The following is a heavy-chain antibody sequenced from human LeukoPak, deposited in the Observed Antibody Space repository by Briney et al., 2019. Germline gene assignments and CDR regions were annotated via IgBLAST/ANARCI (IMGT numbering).Heavy chain of an antibody. CDR3: ARDRYYYDSSGYYGFYFDY. J-gene: IGHJ4*02. CDR2: IWYDGSNK. Sequence: PGGPLRLSCAASGFTFSTYAMSWVRQAPGKGLEWVAVIWYDGSNKYYADSVKGRFTISRDNSKNTLYLQMNSLRAEDTAVYYCARDRYYYDSSGYYGFYFDYWGQGTLVTVSS. D-gene: IGHD3-22*01. V-gene: IGHV3-33*08. CDR1: GFTFSTYA.